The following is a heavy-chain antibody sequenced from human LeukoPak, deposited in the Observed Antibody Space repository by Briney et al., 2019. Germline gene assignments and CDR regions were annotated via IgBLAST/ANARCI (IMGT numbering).Heavy chain of an antibody. Sequence: ASVTVSCKASGYTFTGYYIHWVRQAPGQGLEWMGLINPNSGYTNYAQKLQGRVTMTTDTSTSTAYMELRSLRSDDTAVYYCARGGGSSGYQDEDYWGQGTLVTVSS. CDR3: ARGGGSSGYQDEDY. CDR1: GYTFTGYY. D-gene: IGHD3-22*01. V-gene: IGHV1-18*04. J-gene: IGHJ4*02. CDR2: INPNSGYT.